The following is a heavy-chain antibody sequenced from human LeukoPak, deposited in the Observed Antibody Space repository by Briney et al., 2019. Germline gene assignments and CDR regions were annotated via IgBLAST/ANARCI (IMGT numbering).Heavy chain of an antibody. CDR1: GFTFSSYW. CDR3: ARGGYYGSGSYRNWFGP. CDR2: INSDGSST. J-gene: IGHJ5*02. V-gene: IGHV3-74*01. D-gene: IGHD3-10*01. Sequence: GGSLRLSCAASGFTFSSYWMHWVRQAPGKGLVWVSHINSDGSSTSYADSVKGRFTISRDNAKNTLYLQMNSLRAEDTAVCYCARGGYYGSGSYRNWFGPWGQGTLVTVSS.